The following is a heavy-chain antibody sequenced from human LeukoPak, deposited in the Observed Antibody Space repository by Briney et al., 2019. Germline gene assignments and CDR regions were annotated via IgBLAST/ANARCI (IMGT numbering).Heavy chain of an antibody. Sequence: GGSLRLSCAASGFTFSSYDMHWVRQATGKGLEWVSAIGTAGDTYYPGSVKGRFTISGENAKNPLYLQMNSLRAGDTAVYYCARGRTVTTVAFDIWGQGTMVTVSS. D-gene: IGHD4-17*01. CDR1: GFTFSSYD. V-gene: IGHV3-13*01. J-gene: IGHJ3*02. CDR3: ARGRTVTTVAFDI. CDR2: IGTAGDT.